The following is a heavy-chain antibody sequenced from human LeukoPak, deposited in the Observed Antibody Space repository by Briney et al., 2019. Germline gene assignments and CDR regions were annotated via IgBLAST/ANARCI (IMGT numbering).Heavy chain of an antibody. CDR2: IKQDGSEE. CDR3: ARGYCSSTSCYAYDAFDI. D-gene: IGHD2-2*01. Sequence: GGSLRLSCAASEFTFSRYRMSWVRQAPGKGLEWVANIKQDGSEEYYVDSVKGRFTISRDNAKNSLYLQMNSLRAEDTGVYYCARGYCSSTSCYAYDAFDIWGQGTMVTVSS. J-gene: IGHJ3*02. V-gene: IGHV3-7*03. CDR1: EFTFSRYR.